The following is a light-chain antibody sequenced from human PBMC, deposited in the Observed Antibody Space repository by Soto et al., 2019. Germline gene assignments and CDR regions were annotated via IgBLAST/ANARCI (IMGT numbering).Light chain of an antibody. Sequence: EIVLTQSPATLSLSPGEIATISCRASQSVKTFLVWNQQRPGQAPRLLIHDASHKAAGSPARFSGSGFGTDFTLTISSLEPEDAAVYYCQQRSNWPPITFGQGTRLEIK. CDR2: DAS. J-gene: IGKJ5*01. CDR1: QSVKTF. CDR3: QQRSNWPPIT. V-gene: IGKV3-11*01.